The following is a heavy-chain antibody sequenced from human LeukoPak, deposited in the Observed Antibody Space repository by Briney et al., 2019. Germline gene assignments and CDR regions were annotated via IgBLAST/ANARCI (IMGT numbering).Heavy chain of an antibody. V-gene: IGHV3-30*04. CDR1: GFTFSSYA. CDR2: ISYDGSNK. D-gene: IGHD6-19*01. J-gene: IGHJ3*02. Sequence: PGGSLRLSCAASGFTFSSYAMHWVRQAPGKGLEWVAVISYDGSNKYYADSVKGRFTISRDNSKNSLYLQMNSLRAEDTAVYYCASSYSSGWYGGAFDIWGQGTMVTVSS. CDR3: ASSYSSGWYGGAFDI.